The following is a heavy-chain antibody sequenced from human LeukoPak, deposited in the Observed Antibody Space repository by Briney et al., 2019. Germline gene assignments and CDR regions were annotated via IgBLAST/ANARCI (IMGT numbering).Heavy chain of an antibody. CDR2: INTYNGNT. D-gene: IGHD6-19*01. CDR3: ARDPHEFSSGWSHFEY. CDR1: GYTFTSYG. Sequence: GASVKVSCKASGYTFTSYGISWVRQAPGQGLEWRGWINTYNGNTNYAQKLQGRVTMTTDTSTSTADMELRSLRSDDTAVYYCARDPHEFSSGWSHFEYWGQGTLVTVSS. J-gene: IGHJ4*02. V-gene: IGHV1-18*01.